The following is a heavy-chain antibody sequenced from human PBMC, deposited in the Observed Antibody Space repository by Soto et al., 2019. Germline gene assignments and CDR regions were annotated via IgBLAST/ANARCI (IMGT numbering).Heavy chain of an antibody. V-gene: IGHV3-30*18. CDR2: ISYDGSNK. J-gene: IGHJ6*02. D-gene: IGHD6-19*01. CDR1: GFTFSSYG. Sequence: QVQLVESGGGVVQPGRSLRLSCAASGFTFSSYGMHWVRQAPGKGLEWVAVISYDGSNKYYADSVKGRFTISRDNSKNTLYLQMNSLRAEDTAVYYCANQQGAVAATPYYYYYGMDRVGTLDVWGQGTTVTVSS. CDR3: ANQQGAVAATPYYYYYGMDRVGTLDV.